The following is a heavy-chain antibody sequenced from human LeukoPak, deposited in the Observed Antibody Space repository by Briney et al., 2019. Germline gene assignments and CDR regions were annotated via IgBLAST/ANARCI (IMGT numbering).Heavy chain of an antibody. CDR1: GFTLRNYA. J-gene: IGHJ4*02. CDR2: ADGSGAST. CDR3: AKEAYDNFDY. D-gene: IGHD3-22*01. Sequence: GGSLRLSCTASGFTLRNYAMSWVRQAPGKGLVWISAADGSGASTYYADSVRGRFAVSRDNSKNTLYLQMSNLRAEDTAVYYCAKEAYDNFDYWGQGTLVTVSS. V-gene: IGHV3-23*01.